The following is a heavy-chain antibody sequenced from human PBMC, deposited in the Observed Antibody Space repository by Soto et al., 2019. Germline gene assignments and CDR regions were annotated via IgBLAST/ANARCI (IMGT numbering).Heavy chain of an antibody. CDR2: ISYDGSNK. Sequence: AGGSLRLSCAASGFTFSSYAMHWVRQAPGKGLEWVAVISYDGSNKYYADSVKGRFTISRDNSKNTLYLQMNSLRAEDTAVYYCAKGSSSMEEGVDYWGQGTLVTVSS. D-gene: IGHD6-6*01. CDR3: AKGSSSMEEGVDY. CDR1: GFTFSSYA. V-gene: IGHV3-30-3*01. J-gene: IGHJ4*02.